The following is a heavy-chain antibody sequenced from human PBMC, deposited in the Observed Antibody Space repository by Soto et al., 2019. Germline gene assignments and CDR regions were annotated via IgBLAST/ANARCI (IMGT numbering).Heavy chain of an antibody. J-gene: IGHJ3*02. D-gene: IGHD4-17*01. CDR2: IIPIFGTA. CDR3: ARGGEYGDVDAFDI. Sequence: SVKVSCKASGGTFSSYAISWVRQAPGQGLEWMGGIIPIFGTANYAQKFQGRVTITADESTSTAYMELSSLRSEDTAVYYCARGGEYGDVDAFDIWGQGTMVTVPS. CDR1: GGTFSSYA. V-gene: IGHV1-69*13.